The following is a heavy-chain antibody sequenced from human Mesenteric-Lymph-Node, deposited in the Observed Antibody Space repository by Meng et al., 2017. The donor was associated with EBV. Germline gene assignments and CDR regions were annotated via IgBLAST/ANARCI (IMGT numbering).Heavy chain of an antibody. CDR2: SNQSGST. J-gene: IGHJ5*02. D-gene: IGHD4-11*01. V-gene: IGHV4-34*01. Sequence: QGHLQQWGAGLFKPSETRSLTCAVYGGSFSGYYWTWIRQSPGKGLEWIGESNQSGSTSYNPSLKSRVTISVDTSQNQFSLKLSSVTAADTAVYYCARGKTVGRSPWFDPWGQGTLVTVSS. CDR3: ARGKTVGRSPWFDP. CDR1: GGSFSGYY.